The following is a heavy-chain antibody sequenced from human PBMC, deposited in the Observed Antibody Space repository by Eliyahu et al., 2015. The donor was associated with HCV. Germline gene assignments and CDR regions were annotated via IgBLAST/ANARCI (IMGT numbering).Heavy chain of an antibody. D-gene: IGHD3-9*01. CDR1: GFTFSTYT. Sequence: EVQLXESGGGLVKPGGSLRLXXAASGFTFSTYTMNWVRQAPGKGLEWVSSIXATGRFIYYADSVKGRFTISRDNAKKSLYLQMNSLRAEDTAVYYCARGAYDILTGYDTGNLDNWGQGTLVTVSS. J-gene: IGHJ4*02. CDR3: ARGAYDILTGYDTGNLDN. CDR2: IXATGRFI. V-gene: IGHV3-21*01.